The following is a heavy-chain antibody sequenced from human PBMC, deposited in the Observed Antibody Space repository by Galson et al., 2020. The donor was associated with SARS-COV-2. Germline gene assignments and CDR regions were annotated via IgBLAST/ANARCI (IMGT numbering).Heavy chain of an antibody. CDR3: ARVDCSGGSCYPGNY. CDR2: IKHDGSEK. V-gene: IGHV3-7*03. Sequence: GGSLRLSCEASGFGFSYYWMSWVRQAPGRGREWVANIKHDGSEKYYVDSVKGRFTISRDNPKNSLYLQMNNLRVEDTAVYHCARVDCSGGSCYPGNYWGQGTLVTVSS. CDR1: GFGFSYYW. D-gene: IGHD2-15*01. J-gene: IGHJ4*02.